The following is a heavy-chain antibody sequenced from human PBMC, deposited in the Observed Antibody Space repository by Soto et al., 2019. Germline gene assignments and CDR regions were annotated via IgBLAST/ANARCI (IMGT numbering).Heavy chain of an antibody. V-gene: IGHV4-30-4*01. CDR3: ARGCSGGSCYSAGDAAPNDPYYYYYGMDV. CDR1: GGSISSGDYY. J-gene: IGHJ6*01. Sequence: QVQLQESGPGLVKPSQTLSLTCTVSGGSISSGDYYWSWIRQPPGKGLEWIGYIYYSGSTYYNPSLKSRVTISVDTSKNQFSLKLSSVTAADTAVYYCARGCSGGSCYSAGDAAPNDPYYYYYGMDVW. D-gene: IGHD2-15*01. CDR2: IYYSGST.